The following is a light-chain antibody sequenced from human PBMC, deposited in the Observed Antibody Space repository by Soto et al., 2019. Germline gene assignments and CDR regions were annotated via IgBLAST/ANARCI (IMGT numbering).Light chain of an antibody. J-gene: IGLJ2*01. Sequence: QSALTQPRSVSASPGQAVTISCTGPSSNVGGHNYVSWYQQNPAKTPKLMIYDATKRPSGVPDRFSGSKSGNAAALTISGLQAEGDADSYFCSCAASYTLGFGGGIQLIVL. CDR3: CSCAASYTLG. CDR1: SSNVGGHNY. CDR2: DAT. V-gene: IGLV2-11*01.